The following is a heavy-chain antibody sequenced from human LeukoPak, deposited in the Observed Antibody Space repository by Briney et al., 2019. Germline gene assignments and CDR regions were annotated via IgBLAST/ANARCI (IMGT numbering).Heavy chain of an antibody. CDR1: GGSIDSYY. J-gene: IGHJ4*02. CDR2: IYYTGST. V-gene: IGHV4-59*01. D-gene: IGHD2-2*01. CDR3: ARVYQSAEYYFDY. Sequence: SETLSLTCTVSGGSIDSYYWRWIRQPPGKGLEWIGYIYYTGSTEYHPSLKSRVTISLETSKNQFSLKLTSVTAADTAVYYCARVYQSAEYYFDYWGQGNLVSVSS.